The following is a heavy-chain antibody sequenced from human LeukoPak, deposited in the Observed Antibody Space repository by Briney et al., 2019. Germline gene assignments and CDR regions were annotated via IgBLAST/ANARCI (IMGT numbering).Heavy chain of an antibody. J-gene: IGHJ4*02. D-gene: IGHD6-25*01. CDR3: AKWKDSSAWPTLPDY. CDR2: ISANNGNT. Sequence: ASVKVSCKASGFTFTNYGISWVRHAPGQGLEWMGWISANNGNTDYAQNFQGRVTMTTDPSTRTAYMELRSLRSDDTAVYYCAKWKDSSAWPTLPDYWGQGTRVTVSS. V-gene: IGHV1-18*01. CDR1: GFTFTNYG.